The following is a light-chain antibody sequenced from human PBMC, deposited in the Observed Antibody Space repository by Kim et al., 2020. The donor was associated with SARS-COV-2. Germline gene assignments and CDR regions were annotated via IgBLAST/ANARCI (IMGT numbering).Light chain of an antibody. J-gene: IGKJ4*01. CDR3: HQYNDWPPLT. CDR1: QSVSSN. Sequence: EIVMTQSPATLSVSPGERATLSCRASQSVSSNLAWYQQKPGQAPRLLIYGASTRAPGIPARFSGSGSGTDFTLTIYSLQSEDFAVYYCHQYNDWPPLTFGGGTQVDIK. V-gene: IGKV3-15*01. CDR2: GAS.